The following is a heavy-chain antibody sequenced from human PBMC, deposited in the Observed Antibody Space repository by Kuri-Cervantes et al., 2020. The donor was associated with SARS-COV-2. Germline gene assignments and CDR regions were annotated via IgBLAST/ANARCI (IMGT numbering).Heavy chain of an antibody. D-gene: IGHD3-16*01. J-gene: IGHJ4*02. CDR2: ISESGATI. V-gene: IGHV3-48*03. CDR3: VGAYRQPWTIIFES. Sequence: GESLKISCAASGFIFSTYEMNWVRQAPGKGLEWVAYISESGATIYYADSVKGRFTISRDFAKNSLSLQMSSLGVEDTALYYCVGAYRQPWTIIFESWGQGTQVTVSS. CDR1: GFIFSTYE.